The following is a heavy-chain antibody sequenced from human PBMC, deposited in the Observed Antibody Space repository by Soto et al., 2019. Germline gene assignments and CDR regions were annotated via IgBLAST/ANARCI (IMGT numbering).Heavy chain of an antibody. CDR1: GGSFSGYY. J-gene: IGHJ4*02. CDR3: ARHKITGHVDY. CDR2: INHSGRT. Sequence: QVQLQQWGAGLLKPSDTLSLTCAVYGGSFSGYYWTWIRQPPGTGLEWIGEINHSGRTNYNPSLKSRVTISVDTSKNQSSLKLTSVTAADTAVYYCARHKITGHVDYWGQGTLVTVSS. V-gene: IGHV4-34*01. D-gene: IGHD2-8*02.